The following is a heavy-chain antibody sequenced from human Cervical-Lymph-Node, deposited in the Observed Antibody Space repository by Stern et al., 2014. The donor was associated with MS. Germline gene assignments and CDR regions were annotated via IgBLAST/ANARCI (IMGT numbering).Heavy chain of an antibody. D-gene: IGHD3-9*01. CDR1: GYTFTNYA. Sequence: QVQLVQSGAEVKKPGASVKVSCKASGYTFTNYAIHWVRQAPGQRLEWMGWINAGNGDTMYSQRFQGRVTITRDTSANTAYMELSSLRSEDTAVYYCARDPLTGYYDYWGQGTLVTVSS. J-gene: IGHJ4*01. V-gene: IGHV1-3*01. CDR3: ARDPLTGYYDY. CDR2: INAGNGDT.